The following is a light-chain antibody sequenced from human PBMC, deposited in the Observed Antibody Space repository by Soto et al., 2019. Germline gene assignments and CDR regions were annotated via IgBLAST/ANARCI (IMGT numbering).Light chain of an antibody. Sequence: DIPLTQSPSTLSASVGDRVTITFRASQRIATWLAWYQHQPGSAPKLLIYGASTLQSGAPSRFSGSGSGAEFTLTIDNLQPEDFATYYCQQYHLYWTFGPGTKVDI. CDR1: QRIATW. CDR3: QQYHLYWT. V-gene: IGKV1-5*01. J-gene: IGKJ1*01. CDR2: GAS.